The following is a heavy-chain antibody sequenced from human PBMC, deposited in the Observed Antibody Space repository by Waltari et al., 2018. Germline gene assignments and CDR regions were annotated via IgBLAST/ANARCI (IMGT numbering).Heavy chain of an antibody. CDR1: GYTFTGYY. V-gene: IGHV1-2*02. CDR3: ARGDFRLSYYYMDV. J-gene: IGHJ6*03. D-gene: IGHD3-3*01. Sequence: QVQLVQSGAEVKKPGASVKVSCKASGYTFTGYYIHWVRQAPGQGLEWMGWISPNSWYTNYAQKFQGRVTMTRDTSTTTAYMELSRLTSDDTAVFYCARGDFRLSYYYMDVWGKGTTVTVSS. CDR2: ISPNSWYT.